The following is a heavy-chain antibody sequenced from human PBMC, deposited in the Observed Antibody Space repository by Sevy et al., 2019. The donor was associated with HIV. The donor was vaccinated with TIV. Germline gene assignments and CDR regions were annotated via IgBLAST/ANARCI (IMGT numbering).Heavy chain of an antibody. J-gene: IGHJ3*02. CDR3: AKEGISAAGTTGTWAFDI. V-gene: IGHV3-23*01. CDR1: GFTFSSYA. CDR2: ISGSGGST. D-gene: IGHD6-13*01. Sequence: GGSLRLSCAASGFTFSSYAMSWVRQAPGKGLEWVSAISGSGGSTYYADSVKGRFTISRDNSKNTLYLQMNSLRAEDTAVYYCAKEGISAAGTTGTWAFDIWGQGTMVTVSS.